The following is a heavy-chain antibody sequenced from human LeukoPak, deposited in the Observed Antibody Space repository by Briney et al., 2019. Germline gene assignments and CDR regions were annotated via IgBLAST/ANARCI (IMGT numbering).Heavy chain of an antibody. CDR2: ISSSGSTI. D-gene: IGHD2-8*01. CDR1: GFTFSSYE. V-gene: IGHV3-48*03. Sequence: GGSLRLSCAASGFTFSSYEMNWIRQFPGTCLELLSYISSSGSTIYYADSVKGRFTISRDNAKNSLYLQMSSLRGDDSAIYYCAGSQYYHQTNGRAGHWGQGTLVTVSS. J-gene: IGHJ4*02. CDR3: AGSQYYHQTNGRAGH.